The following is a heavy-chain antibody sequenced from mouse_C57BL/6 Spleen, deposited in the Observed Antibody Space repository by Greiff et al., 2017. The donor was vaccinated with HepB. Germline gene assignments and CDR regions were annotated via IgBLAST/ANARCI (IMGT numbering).Heavy chain of an antibody. V-gene: IGHV1-42*01. J-gene: IGHJ2*01. CDR3: ARLREGVDYFDY. D-gene: IGHD1-1*02. CDR2: INPSTGGT. CDR1: GYSFTGYY. Sequence: VQLQQSGPELVKPGASVKISCKASGYSFTGYYMNWVKQSPEKSLEWIGEINPSTGGTTYNQKFKAKATLTVDKSSSTAYMQLKSLTSEDSAVYYCARLREGVDYFDYWGQGTTLTVSS.